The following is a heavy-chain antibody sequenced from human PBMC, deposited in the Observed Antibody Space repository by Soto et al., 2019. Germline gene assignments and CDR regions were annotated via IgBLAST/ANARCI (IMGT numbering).Heavy chain of an antibody. CDR2: IKQDGSEK. Sequence: EVQLVESGGGLVQPGGSLRLSCAASGFTFSSYWMSWVGQAPGKGLEWVANIKQDGSEKYYVDSVKGRFTIPRDNAKNALHLQMNSLRAEDTAVYYCARGDSSSSGACYCMDVWGRGTTVTVSS. CDR3: ARGDSSSSGACYCMDV. CDR1: GFTFSSYW. J-gene: IGHJ6*02. D-gene: IGHD6-13*01. V-gene: IGHV3-7*03.